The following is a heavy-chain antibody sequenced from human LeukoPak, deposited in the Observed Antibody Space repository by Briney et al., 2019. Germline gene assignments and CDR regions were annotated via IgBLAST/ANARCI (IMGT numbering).Heavy chain of an antibody. CDR2: IYYSGST. V-gene: IGHV4-59*01. D-gene: IGHD6-6*01. Sequence: SETLSLTCTVSGGSISSYYWSWIRQPPGKGLEWIGYIYYSGSTNYNPSLKSRVTISVDTSKNQFSLKLSSVTAADTAVYYCARDLREYSNSLGAFYIWGQGTMVTVSS. J-gene: IGHJ3*02. CDR1: GGSISSYY. CDR3: ARDLREYSNSLGAFYI.